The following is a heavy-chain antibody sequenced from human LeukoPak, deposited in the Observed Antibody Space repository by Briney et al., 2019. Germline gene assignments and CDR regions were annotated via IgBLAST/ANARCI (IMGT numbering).Heavy chain of an antibody. CDR1: GFTFSSYA. CDR3: ARGPRITGTDY. Sequence: GGSLRLSCAASGFTFSSYAMHWVRQAPGKGLEWVAVISYDGSNKYYADSVEGRFTISRGNSKNTLYLQMNSLRAEDTAVYYCARGPRITGTDYWGQGTLVTVSS. D-gene: IGHD3-3*01. J-gene: IGHJ4*02. CDR2: ISYDGSNK. V-gene: IGHV3-30-3*01.